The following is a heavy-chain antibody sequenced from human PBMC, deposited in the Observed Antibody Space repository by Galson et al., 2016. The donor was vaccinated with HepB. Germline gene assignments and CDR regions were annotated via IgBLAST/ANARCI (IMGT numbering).Heavy chain of an antibody. CDR2: IYYSGTT. CDR1: GGSVYSHDYY. V-gene: IGHV4-30-4*01. Sequence: LSLTCRVSGGSVYSHDYYWTWIRQPPGKGLEWIGYIYYSGTTYYNPSLKSRIAMSIDTSKDQFSLTMTSVTAADTAVYYCARLFVGWGHYRFDSWGQGSLLIVSS. CDR3: ARLFVGWGHYRFDS. D-gene: IGHD3-16*02. J-gene: IGHJ4*02.